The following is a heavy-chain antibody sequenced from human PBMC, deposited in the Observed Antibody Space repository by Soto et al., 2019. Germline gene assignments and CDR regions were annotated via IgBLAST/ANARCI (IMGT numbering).Heavy chain of an antibody. V-gene: IGHV3-23*01. D-gene: IGHD3-22*01. J-gene: IGHJ4*02. CDR2: IRGSGGST. Sequence: PGGSLRLSCAASGFTFSSYAMSWVRQAPGKGLEWVSAIRGSGGSTYYADSVKGRFTISRDNSKNTLYLQMNSLRAEDTAVYYCAKAEPGYYYDSSGYYYPFDYWGQGTLVTVSS. CDR1: GFTFSSYA. CDR3: AKAEPGYYYDSSGYYYPFDY.